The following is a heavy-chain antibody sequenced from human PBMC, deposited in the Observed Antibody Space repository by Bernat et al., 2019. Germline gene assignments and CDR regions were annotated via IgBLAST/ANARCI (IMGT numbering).Heavy chain of an antibody. V-gene: IGHV3-30*18. CDR1: GFTFSSYG. CDR2: ISYDGSNK. D-gene: IGHD3-22*01. J-gene: IGHJ6*02. CDR3: AKTYYYDSIGYYYPSYYYYYGLDV. Sequence: QVQLLESGGGVVQPGRSLRLSCAASGFTFSSYGMHWVRQAPGKGLEWVAVISYDGSNKYYADSVKGRFTISRDNSKNTLYLQMNSLRAEDTAVYYCAKTYYYDSIGYYYPSYYYYYGLDVWGQGTTVTVSS.